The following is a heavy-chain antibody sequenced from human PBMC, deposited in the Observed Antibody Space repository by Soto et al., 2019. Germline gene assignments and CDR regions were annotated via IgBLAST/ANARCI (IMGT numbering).Heavy chain of an antibody. Sequence: PSQTLSLTCAISGDSVSSNSAAWNWIRQSPSRGLEWLGRTYYRSKWYNDYAVSVKSRITINPDTSKNQFSLQLNSVTPEDTAVYYCARETPFRAVAGKGGHYYYYYMDVWGKGTTVTFSS. CDR3: ARETPFRAVAGKGGHYYYYYMDV. V-gene: IGHV6-1*01. J-gene: IGHJ6*03. D-gene: IGHD6-19*01. CDR2: TYYRSKWYN. CDR1: GDSVSSNSAA.